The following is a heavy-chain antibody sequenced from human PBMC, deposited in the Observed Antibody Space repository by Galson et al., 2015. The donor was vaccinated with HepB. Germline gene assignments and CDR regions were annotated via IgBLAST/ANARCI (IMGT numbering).Heavy chain of an antibody. V-gene: IGHV3-23*01. CDR2: ISGSGAST. CDR1: GFTFGSRV. CDR3: AKDRGGFSNSRYFWHFDL. J-gene: IGHJ2*01. D-gene: IGHD4-11*01. Sequence: SLRLSCAASGFTFGSRVTNWVRQAPGKGLEWVSAISGSGASTYYADSVRGRFTISRDNSENTLYLQMNSLRAEDTAIYYCAKDRGGFSNSRYFWHFDLWGRGTLVTVSS.